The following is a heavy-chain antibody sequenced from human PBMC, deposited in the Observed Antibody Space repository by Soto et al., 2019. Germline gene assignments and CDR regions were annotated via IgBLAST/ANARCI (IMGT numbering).Heavy chain of an antibody. CDR1: GGSFSGYY. V-gene: IGHV4-34*01. D-gene: IGHD3-22*01. CDR3: ARGGVVVAPRFSGYFDY. J-gene: IGHJ4*02. Sequence: QVQLQQWGAGLLKPSETLSLTCAVYGGSFSGYYWSWIRQPPGKGLEWIGEINHSGSTNYNPSLKIRYAIYVDTSKTHFSLKLSSVTAADTGVYCCARGGVVVAPRFSGYFDYWGQGPLVTVSS. CDR2: INHSGST.